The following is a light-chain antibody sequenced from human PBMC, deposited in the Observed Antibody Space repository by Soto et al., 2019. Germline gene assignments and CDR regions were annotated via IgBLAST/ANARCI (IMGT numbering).Light chain of an antibody. CDR1: QGISAF. CDR2: AAS. V-gene: IGKV1-17*01. J-gene: IGKJ3*01. Sequence: DIKMTQSPSSLSASVGDRVTITCRASQGISAFLAWFQQKPGKAPKRLIYAASSLESGVPSRFSGSGSGTEFTLTISSLQPEDFATYYCLQHNTFPFTFGPGTKVDIK. CDR3: LQHNTFPFT.